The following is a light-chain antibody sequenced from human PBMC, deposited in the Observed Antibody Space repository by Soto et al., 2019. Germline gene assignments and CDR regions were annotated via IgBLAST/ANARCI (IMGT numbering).Light chain of an antibody. Sequence: QSALTQPASVSGSPGQSITISCSGSSGDVGNYDLVSWYQQIPGKAPQLMIFEVSRRPSRVSDRFSGSKPGNTASLTISGFRAGDGGVFYCCPYGGNGAWVFGGGTRVTVL. CDR2: EVS. CDR3: CPYGGNGAWV. CDR1: SGDVGNYDL. J-gene: IGLJ3*02. V-gene: IGLV2-23*02.